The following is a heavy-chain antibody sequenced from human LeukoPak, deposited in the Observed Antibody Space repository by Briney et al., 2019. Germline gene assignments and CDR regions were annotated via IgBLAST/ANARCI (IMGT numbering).Heavy chain of an antibody. J-gene: IGHJ6*03. CDR2: ISSSSSTI. CDR3: ARGYYYYMDV. CDR1: GFTFSSYS. V-gene: IGHV3-48*01. Sequence: GGSLRLSCAASGFTFSSYSMNWVRQAPGKGLEWVSYISSSSSTIYYADSVKGRFTISRDNAKNSLYLQMNSLRAEDMALYYCARGYYYYMDVWGKGTTVTVSS.